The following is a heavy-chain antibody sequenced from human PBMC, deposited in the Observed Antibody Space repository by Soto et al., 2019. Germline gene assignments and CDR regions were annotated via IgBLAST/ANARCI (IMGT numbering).Heavy chain of an antibody. Sequence: QVQLVQSGAEVKKPGASVKVSCKASGYTFTSYGISWVRQAPGQGLEWMGWISAYNGNTNYAQKLQGRVTMTTDTATSTAYMELRRLRSDDTAVYYCARDIGLEGGSSSATFDYWGQGTLVTVSS. J-gene: IGHJ4*02. CDR3: ARDIGLEGGSSSATFDY. V-gene: IGHV1-18*01. D-gene: IGHD6-6*01. CDR1: GYTFTSYG. CDR2: ISAYNGNT.